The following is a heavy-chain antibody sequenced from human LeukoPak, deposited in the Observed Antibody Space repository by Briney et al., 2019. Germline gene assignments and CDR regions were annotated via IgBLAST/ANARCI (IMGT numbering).Heavy chain of an antibody. J-gene: IGHJ4*02. D-gene: IGHD2-21*02. CDR2: IWYDGNEK. V-gene: IGHV3-30*02. CDR1: GFIFSNYG. Sequence: QPGGSLRLSCAASGFIFSNYGMHWVRQAPGKGLEWVAVIWYDGNEKYYVDSVKGRFTISRDNSKNTLYLQMNSLRAEDTAVYYCAKGLGDYYFDYWGQGTLVTVSS. CDR3: AKGLGDYYFDY.